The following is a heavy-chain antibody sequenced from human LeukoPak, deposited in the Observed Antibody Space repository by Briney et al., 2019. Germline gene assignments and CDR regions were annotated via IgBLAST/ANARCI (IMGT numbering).Heavy chain of an antibody. D-gene: IGHD3-22*01. Sequence: ASVKVSCKASGYTFTSYGISWVRQAPGQGLEWMGWISAYNGNTNYAQKLQGRVTMTTDTSTGTAYMELRSLRSDDTAVYYCAKTYYYDSSGLNAFDIWGQGTMVTVSS. CDR3: AKTYYYDSSGLNAFDI. V-gene: IGHV1-18*01. J-gene: IGHJ3*02. CDR1: GYTFTSYG. CDR2: ISAYNGNT.